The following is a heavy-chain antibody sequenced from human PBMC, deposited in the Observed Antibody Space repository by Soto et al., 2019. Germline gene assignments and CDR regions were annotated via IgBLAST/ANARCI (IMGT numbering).Heavy chain of an antibody. CDR2: INAGNGNT. CDR1: GYTLTSYA. D-gene: IGHD6-19*01. V-gene: IGHV1-3*01. Sequence: ASVKVSCKASGYTLTSYAVDWVRQAPGQRLEWMGWINAGNGNTKYSQKFQDRVTITRDTSASTAYMELSSLRSEDTAVYYCARDLGGWPDYWGQGTLVTVSS. CDR3: ARDLGGWPDY. J-gene: IGHJ4*02.